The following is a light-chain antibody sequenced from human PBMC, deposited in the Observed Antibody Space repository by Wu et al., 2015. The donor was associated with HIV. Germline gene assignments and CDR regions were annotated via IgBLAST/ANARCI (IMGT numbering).Light chain of an antibody. CDR3: QQYHNWPPGT. V-gene: IGKV3-15*01. CDR2: GAV. CDR1: QSVRSN. J-gene: IGKJ1*01. Sequence: IIMRQSPATLSVSPGERATLSCRASQSVRSNLAWYQQKPGQAPRLLIYGAVNRATDIPARFSGSGSGTDFTLTISGLQSEDFATYYCQQYHNWPPGTFGQGTKVEIK.